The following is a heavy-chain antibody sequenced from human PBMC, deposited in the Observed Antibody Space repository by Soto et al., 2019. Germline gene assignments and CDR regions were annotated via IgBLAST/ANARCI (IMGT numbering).Heavy chain of an antibody. CDR2: IIGGDGDK. CDR3: AKDRDPDGIWTFDS. CDR1: CFTFLNLS. D-gene: IGHD3-9*01. Sequence: SGGSPRLSCSAPCFTFLNLSLNWVPPAPGKGLEWVSGIIGGDGDKFYSDSVKGRFTISRDNSKDMLFLQMSSLRVDDTAVYYCAKDRDPDGIWTFDSWGQGTLVTVSS. J-gene: IGHJ5*01. V-gene: IGHV3-23*01.